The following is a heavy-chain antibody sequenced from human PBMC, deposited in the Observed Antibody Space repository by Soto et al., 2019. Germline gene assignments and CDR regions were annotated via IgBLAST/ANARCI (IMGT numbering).Heavy chain of an antibody. CDR3: ARDLRYYYDSSGYYLAY. D-gene: IGHD3-22*01. V-gene: IGHV1-69*13. CDR2: IIPTFGTA. CDR1: GGTFSSYA. J-gene: IGHJ4*02. Sequence: SVKVSCKASGGTFSSYAISWVRQAPGQGLEWMGGIIPTFGTANYAQKFQGRVTITADESTSTAYMELSSLRSEDTAVYYCARDLRYYYDSSGYYLAYWGQGTLVTVSS.